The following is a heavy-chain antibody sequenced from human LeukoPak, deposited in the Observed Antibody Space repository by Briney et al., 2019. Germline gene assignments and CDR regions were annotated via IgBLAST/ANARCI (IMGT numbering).Heavy chain of an antibody. Sequence: GGSLRLSCAASGFTFSNYGMHWVRQAPGKGLDWVAFIRYDGTNKYYADSVKGRFTISRDNSKNTLSLQMNSLRAEDTAVYYCARLVGGYFNNYFDYWGQGTLVTVSP. CDR2: IRYDGTNK. D-gene: IGHD3-22*01. V-gene: IGHV3-30*02. CDR1: GFTFSNYG. CDR3: ARLVGGYFNNYFDY. J-gene: IGHJ4*02.